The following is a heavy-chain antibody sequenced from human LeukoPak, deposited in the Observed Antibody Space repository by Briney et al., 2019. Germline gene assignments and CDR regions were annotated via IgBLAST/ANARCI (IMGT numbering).Heavy chain of an antibody. V-gene: IGHV3-30*18. CDR2: ISYDGSNK. CDR3: AKDGVVGATDYYYYYMDV. D-gene: IGHD1-26*01. Sequence: GGSLRLSCAAPGFTFSSYGMHWVRQAPGKGLEWVAVISYDGSNKYYADSVKGRFTISRDNSKNTLYLQMNSLRAEDTAVYYCAKDGVVGATDYYYYYMDVWGKGTTVTISS. J-gene: IGHJ6*03. CDR1: GFTFSSYG.